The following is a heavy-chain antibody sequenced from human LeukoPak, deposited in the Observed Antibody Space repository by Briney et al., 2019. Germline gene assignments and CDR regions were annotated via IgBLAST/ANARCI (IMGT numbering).Heavy chain of an antibody. J-gene: IGHJ4*02. V-gene: IGHV1-8*02. Sequence: ASVKVSCKASGYTFSDHWLHWVRQATGQGLEWMGWMNPNSGNTGYAQKFQGRVTMTRNTSISTAYMELSSLRSEDTAVYYCARGVWFGEFWGQGTLVTVSS. D-gene: IGHD3-10*01. CDR2: MNPNSGNT. CDR1: GYTFSDHW. CDR3: ARGVWFGEF.